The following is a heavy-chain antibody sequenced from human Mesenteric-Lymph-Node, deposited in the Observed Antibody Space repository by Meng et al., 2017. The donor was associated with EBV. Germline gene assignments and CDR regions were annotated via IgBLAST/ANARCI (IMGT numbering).Heavy chain of an antibody. D-gene: IGHD3-22*01. CDR1: RGSISSSNW. Sequence: QVQLQESGPGLVKPSGTLSLTCAVSRGSISSSNWWSWVRQPPGKGLEWIGEIYHNGNTNYNPSLKSRVTISVDKSKNQFSLKLNSVTAADTAVYYCARADSSGPWHFDYWGQGTLVTVSS. J-gene: IGHJ4*02. CDR2: IYHNGNT. CDR3: ARADSSGPWHFDY. V-gene: IGHV4-4*02.